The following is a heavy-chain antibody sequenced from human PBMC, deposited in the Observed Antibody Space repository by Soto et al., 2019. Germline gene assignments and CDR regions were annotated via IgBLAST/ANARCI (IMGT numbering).Heavy chain of an antibody. D-gene: IGHD3-3*01. CDR3: ARDRKDFWSGYYTHYYYYMDV. CDR2: IYYSGST. Sequence: SETLSLTCTVSGVSISSYYWSWIRQPPGKGLEWIGYIYYSGSTNYNPSLKSRVTISVDTSKNQFSLKLSSVTAADTAVYYCARDRKDFWSGYYTHYYYYMDVWGKGTTVTVSS. CDR1: GVSISSYY. J-gene: IGHJ6*03. V-gene: IGHV4-59*01.